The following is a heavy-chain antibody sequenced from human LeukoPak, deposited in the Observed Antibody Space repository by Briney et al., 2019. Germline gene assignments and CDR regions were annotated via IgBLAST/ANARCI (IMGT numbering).Heavy chain of an antibody. Sequence: GGSLRLSCRASGFTYSSYWMSWIRQAPGKGLEWVANIKEDGSDKFYVDAVKGRFTISRDNAKTSLYLQMNSLRAEDTAVYYCARGFAGTLQYWGEGTLVTVSS. CDR1: GFTYSSYW. CDR2: IKEDGSDK. J-gene: IGHJ4*02. CDR3: ARGFAGTLQY. V-gene: IGHV3-7*04. D-gene: IGHD1-1*01.